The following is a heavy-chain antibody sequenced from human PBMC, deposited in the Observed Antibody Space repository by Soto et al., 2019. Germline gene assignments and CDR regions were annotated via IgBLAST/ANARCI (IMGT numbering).Heavy chain of an antibody. V-gene: IGHV1-2*02. D-gene: IGHD1-26*01. Sequence: ASVKVSCKASGYTFTGHYIHWVRQAPEQGPEWMGEIGPESGATRYAQKFQGRVTMTRDMSITTVYMELNNLGPDDTAVYYCGRGRSGQIVVFYWGQGTPVTVSS. CDR3: GRGRSGQIVVFY. CDR1: GYTFTGHY. J-gene: IGHJ4*02. CDR2: IGPESGAT.